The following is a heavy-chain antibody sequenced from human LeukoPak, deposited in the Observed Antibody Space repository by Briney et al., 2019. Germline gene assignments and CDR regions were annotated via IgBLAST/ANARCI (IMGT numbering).Heavy chain of an antibody. J-gene: IGHJ4*02. CDR3: ARDRTKMELTIFGVDPDSLDY. V-gene: IGHV1-46*01. D-gene: IGHD3-3*01. CDR2: INPSGGST. CDR1: GYTVTSYY. Sequence: ASVKVSCKASGYTVTSYYMHWVRQAPGQGLEWMGIINPSGGSTSYAQKFQGRVTMTRDTSTSTVYMELSSLRSEDTAVYYCARDRTKMELTIFGVDPDSLDYWGQGTLVTVSS.